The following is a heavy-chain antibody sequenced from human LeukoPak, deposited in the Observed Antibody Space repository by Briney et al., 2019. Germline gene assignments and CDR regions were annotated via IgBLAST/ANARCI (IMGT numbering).Heavy chain of an antibody. Sequence: PGGYLRLYCAASGFTVSSNYMSWVRQAPGKGLEWVSVIYSGGSTYYADSVKGRFTISRDNSKNTLYLQMNSLRAEDTAVYYCARGPARIAAAGKDFDYWGQGTLVTVSS. CDR1: GFTVSSNY. J-gene: IGHJ4*02. V-gene: IGHV3-53*01. D-gene: IGHD6-13*01. CDR2: IYSGGST. CDR3: ARGPARIAAAGKDFDY.